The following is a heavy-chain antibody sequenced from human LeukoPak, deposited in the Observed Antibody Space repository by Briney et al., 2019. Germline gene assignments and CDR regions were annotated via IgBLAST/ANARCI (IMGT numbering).Heavy chain of an antibody. D-gene: IGHD3-22*01. Sequence: SETLSLTCTVSGGXISSYYCSWIRQPPGKGLEWIGYIYYSGSTNYNPSLKSRVTISVDTSKNQFSLKLTSVTAADTAVYYCARGLTYYFDSSGYYVTDAFDIWGQGTMVTVSS. CDR2: IYYSGST. CDR3: ARGLTYYFDSSGYYVTDAFDI. CDR1: GGXISSYY. J-gene: IGHJ3*02. V-gene: IGHV4-59*01.